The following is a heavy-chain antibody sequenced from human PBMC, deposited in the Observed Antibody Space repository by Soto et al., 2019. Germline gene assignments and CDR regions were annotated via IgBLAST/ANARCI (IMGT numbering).Heavy chain of an antibody. CDR2: ISYDGSNK. V-gene: IGHV3-30*18. D-gene: IGHD3-3*01. CDR1: GFTFSSYG. J-gene: IGHJ4*02. Sequence: QVQLVESGGGVVQPGRSLRLSCAASGFTFSSYGMHWVRQAPGKGLEWVAVISYDGSNKYYADSVKGRFTISRDNSKNTRYLHMNSLRAEDTAVYYCAKDLEDDFWSGMDYWGQGTLVTVSS. CDR3: AKDLEDDFWSGMDY.